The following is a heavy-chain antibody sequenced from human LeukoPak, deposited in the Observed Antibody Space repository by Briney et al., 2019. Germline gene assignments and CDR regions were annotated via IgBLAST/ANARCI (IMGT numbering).Heavy chain of an antibody. CDR2: ISSSGSTT. D-gene: IGHD3-16*01. CDR3: ARGAMSYASSQLPFY. J-gene: IGHJ4*02. CDR1: EFIFSDHY. V-gene: IGHV3-11*04. Sequence: GGSLRLSCAASEFIFSDHYMNWIRQAPGKGLEWVSYISSSGSTTYYADSVKGRFTISRDNAKNSLYLQMNSLRAEDTAVYYCARGAMSYASSQLPFYWGQGTLVTVSS.